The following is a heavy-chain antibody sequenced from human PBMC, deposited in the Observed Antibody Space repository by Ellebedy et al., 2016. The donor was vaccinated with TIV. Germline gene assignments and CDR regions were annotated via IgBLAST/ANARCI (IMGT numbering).Heavy chain of an antibody. Sequence: MPSETLSLTCTVPGGSISSYYWSRIRQPPGKGLEWIGYIYYSGSTNYNPSLKSRVTISVDTSKNQFSLKLSSVTTADTAMYYCARVVWQLPVSYAFDIWGQGTMITVSS. J-gene: IGHJ3*02. CDR2: IYYSGST. CDR1: GGSISSYY. V-gene: IGHV4-59*01. D-gene: IGHD2-15*01. CDR3: ARVVWQLPVSYAFDI.